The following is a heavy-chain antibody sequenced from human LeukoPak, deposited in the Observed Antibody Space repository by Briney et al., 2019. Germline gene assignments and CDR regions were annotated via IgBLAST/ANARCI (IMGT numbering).Heavy chain of an antibody. CDR3: ARYRDFWSGYPDAFDI. Sequence: ASVKVSCKASGYTFTSYYMHWVRQATGQGLEWMGWMNPNSGNTGYAQKFQGRVTITRNTSISTAYMELSSLRSEDTAVYYCARYRDFWSGYPDAFDIWGQGTMVTVSS. CDR2: MNPNSGNT. D-gene: IGHD3-3*01. V-gene: IGHV1-8*03. CDR1: GYTFTSYY. J-gene: IGHJ3*02.